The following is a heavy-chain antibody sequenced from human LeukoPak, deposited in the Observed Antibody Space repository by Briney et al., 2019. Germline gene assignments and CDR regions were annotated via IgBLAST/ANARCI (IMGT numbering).Heavy chain of an antibody. CDR1: GYTFIDYD. Sequence: ASVKVSCKASGYTFIDYDINWVRQAPGQGLEWMGLMSPHNGHTEYAQNFQGRVTMTRDTSTGTAYMELRSLRSEDTAVYYCARRTPRCGGTCYDAFDVWGQGTMVTVSS. J-gene: IGHJ3*01. V-gene: IGHV1-8*01. CDR2: MSPHNGHT. D-gene: IGHD2-21*01. CDR3: ARRTPRCGGTCYDAFDV.